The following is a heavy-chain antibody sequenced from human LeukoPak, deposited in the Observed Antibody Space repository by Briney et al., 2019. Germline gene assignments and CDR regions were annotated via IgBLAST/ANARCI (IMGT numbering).Heavy chain of an antibody. V-gene: IGHV3-23*01. CDR2: ISGSGGST. Sequence: GGSLRLSCAASGFTFSSYAMSWVRQAPGKGLEWVSAISGSGGSTYYPDSVKGRFTISRDNSKNTLYLQMNSLRAEDTAVYYCAKGSGYSYGYLVTFDYWGQGTLVTVSS. CDR3: AKGSGYSYGYLVTFDY. J-gene: IGHJ4*02. D-gene: IGHD5-18*01. CDR1: GFTFSSYA.